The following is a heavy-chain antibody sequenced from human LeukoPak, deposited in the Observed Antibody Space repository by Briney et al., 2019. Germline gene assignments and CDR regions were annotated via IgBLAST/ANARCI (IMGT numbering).Heavy chain of an antibody. V-gene: IGHV3-11*01. Sequence: GGSLLLCSAASGFNFRDYYLSWIRPTQGTGLDGEQYISSSGNTIYYADYVQGHFPNTRDNAQTSLHLQMNSLRAEDTAVYYCAREGGQNGYSYGFPTLPLYYYYGMDVWGQGTTVTVSS. CDR2: ISSSGNTI. CDR1: GFNFRDYY. CDR3: AREGGQNGYSYGFPTLPLYYYYGMDV. D-gene: IGHD5-18*01. J-gene: IGHJ6*02.